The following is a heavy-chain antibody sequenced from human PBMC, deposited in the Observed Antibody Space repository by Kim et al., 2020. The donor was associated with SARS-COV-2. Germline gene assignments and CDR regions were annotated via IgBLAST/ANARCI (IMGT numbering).Heavy chain of an antibody. CDR3: AYRRYDILTGYEYYFDY. CDR2: IYWDDDK. Sequence: SGPTLVKPTQTLTLTCTFSGFSLSTSGVGVGWIRQPPGKALEWLALIYWDDDKRYSPSLKSRLTITKDTSKNQVVLTMTNMDPVDTATYYCAYRRYDILTGYEYYFDYWGQGTLVTVSS. J-gene: IGHJ4*02. D-gene: IGHD3-9*01. CDR1: GFSLSTSGVG. V-gene: IGHV2-5*02.